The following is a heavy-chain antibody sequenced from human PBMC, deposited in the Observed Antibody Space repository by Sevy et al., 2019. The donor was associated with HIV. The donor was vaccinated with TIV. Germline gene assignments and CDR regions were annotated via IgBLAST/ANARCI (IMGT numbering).Heavy chain of an antibody. Sequence: GGSLRLSCAASGFTFSTYGMHWVRQAPGKGLEWVAVIWFDGSNTYYADSVKGRFTISRDIAKNPLHLQMNSLRAEDTAVYYCARDLEFFDYGDYGPAFMPDYWGQGTLVTVSS. D-gene: IGHD4-17*01. CDR1: GFTFSTYG. CDR2: IWFDGSNT. J-gene: IGHJ4*02. V-gene: IGHV3-33*01. CDR3: ARDLEFFDYGDYGPAFMPDY.